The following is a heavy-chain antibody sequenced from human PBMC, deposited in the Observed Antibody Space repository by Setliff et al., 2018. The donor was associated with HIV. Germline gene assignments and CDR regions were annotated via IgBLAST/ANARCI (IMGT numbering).Heavy chain of an antibody. CDR1: GVSISNYY. D-gene: IGHD6-6*01. CDR3: GRAQIAARRPFDY. V-gene: IGHV4-34*01. Sequence: SETLSLTCTVSGVSISNYYWSWIRQSPGKGLEWIGEINHRGSTNYSPSLKIRALISADTSKNQFSLRLTSVTAADTAIYYCGRAQIAARRPFDYWGQGTLVTVSS. CDR2: INHRGST. J-gene: IGHJ4*02.